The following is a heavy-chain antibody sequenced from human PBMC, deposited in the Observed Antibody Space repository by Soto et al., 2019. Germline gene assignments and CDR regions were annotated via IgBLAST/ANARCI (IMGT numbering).Heavy chain of an antibody. CDR3: ARGPSSGSFDY. D-gene: IGHD1-1*01. CDR1: GYTFTYYT. J-gene: IGHJ4*02. V-gene: IGHV1-3*01. Sequence: QVQLVQSGAEVKKPGASVKVSCKASGYTFTYYTMHWLRQAPGQSLEWMGWINADNGNTYYSQNFQDRVTLTRDTSATTLYMELSSLTSEDTAVYYCARGPSSGSFDYWGQGTRVTVSS. CDR2: INADNGNT.